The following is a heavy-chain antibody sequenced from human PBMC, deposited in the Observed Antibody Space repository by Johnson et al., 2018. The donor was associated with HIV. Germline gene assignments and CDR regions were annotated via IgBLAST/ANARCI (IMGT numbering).Heavy chain of an antibody. Sequence: VQLVESGGGVVRPGGSLRLSCEGSGFRFDDYGMSWVRQAPGKGLDWVAFINEDGSAKTYMDSARGRFTISRDNAENSLFLQIHSLRAEDTAVYYCVRDPGWGALDIWGHGTMVTVSS. CDR3: VRDPGWGALDI. D-gene: IGHD1-26*01. V-gene: IGHV3-7*03. CDR1: GFRFDDYG. J-gene: IGHJ3*02. CDR2: INEDGSAK.